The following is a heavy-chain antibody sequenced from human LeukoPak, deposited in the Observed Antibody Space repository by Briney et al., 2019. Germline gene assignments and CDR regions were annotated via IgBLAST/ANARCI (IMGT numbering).Heavy chain of an antibody. V-gene: IGHV3-15*01. Sequence: GGSLRLSCEASGFTFSNAWMSWVRQAPGKGLEWVGRIKSKTDGGTTDYAAPVKGRFTISRDDSKNTLYLQMNSLKTEDTAVYYCTTDSSSFTYYYDIWGQGTLVTVSS. CDR1: GFTFSNAW. D-gene: IGHD3-22*01. J-gene: IGHJ4*02. CDR2: IKSKTDGGTT. CDR3: TTDSSSFTYYYDI.